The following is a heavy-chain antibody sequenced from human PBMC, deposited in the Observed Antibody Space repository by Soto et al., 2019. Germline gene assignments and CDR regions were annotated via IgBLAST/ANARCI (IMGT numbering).Heavy chain of an antibody. J-gene: IGHJ4*02. CDR2: ISYDGSNK. V-gene: IGHV3-30*18. CDR3: AKSGDGSGLAY. CDR1: GFTFSSYG. D-gene: IGHD3-10*01. Sequence: QVQLLESGGGVVQPGRSLRLSCAASGFTFSSYGMHWVRQAPGKGLEWVAVISYDGSNKYYADSVKGRFTISRDNSKNTLYLQMNSLRAEDTAVYYCAKSGDGSGLAYWGQGTLVTVSS.